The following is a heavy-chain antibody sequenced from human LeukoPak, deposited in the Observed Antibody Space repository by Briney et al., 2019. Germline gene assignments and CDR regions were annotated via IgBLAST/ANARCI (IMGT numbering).Heavy chain of an antibody. Sequence: PSQTLSLTCAVSGGSISSGDYSWSWIRQPPGSGLEWIGYIWYSGHTNYNPSLRSRVTISLARSNSQFSLRLSSVTAADTAVYYCARARESMATAGSYFDYWGQGTLVTVSS. CDR2: IWYSGHT. D-gene: IGHD6-13*01. J-gene: IGHJ4*02. V-gene: IGHV4-30-2*01. CDR1: GGSISSGDYS. CDR3: ARARESMATAGSYFDY.